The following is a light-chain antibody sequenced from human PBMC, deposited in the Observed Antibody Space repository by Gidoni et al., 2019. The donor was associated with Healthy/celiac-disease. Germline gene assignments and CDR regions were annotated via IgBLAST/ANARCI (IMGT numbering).Light chain of an antibody. CDR2: DAS. Sequence: ELVLPQSPATLSLSPGERATLSCRASQSVSSYLAWYQQNPGQAPRLLIYDASNRATGIPARFSGSGSGTDFTLTISSLEPEDFAVYYCQQRSNWPPITFGQGTRLEIK. J-gene: IGKJ5*01. V-gene: IGKV3-11*01. CDR3: QQRSNWPPIT. CDR1: QSVSSY.